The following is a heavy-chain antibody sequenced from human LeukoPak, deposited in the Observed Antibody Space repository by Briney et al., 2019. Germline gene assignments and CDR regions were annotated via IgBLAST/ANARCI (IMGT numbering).Heavy chain of an antibody. J-gene: IGHJ5*02. CDR1: GGSISSYY. V-gene: IGHV4-59*01. Sequence: PSETLSLTCTVSGGSISSYYWSWIRQPPGKGLEWIGYIYYSGSTNYNPSLKSRVTISVDTSKNQFSLKLSSVTAADTAVYYCARIVGARPYNWFDPWGQGTLVTASS. CDR2: IYYSGST. D-gene: IGHD1-26*01. CDR3: ARIVGARPYNWFDP.